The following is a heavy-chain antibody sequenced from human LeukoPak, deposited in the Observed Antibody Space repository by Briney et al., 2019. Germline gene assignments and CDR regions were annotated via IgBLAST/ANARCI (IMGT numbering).Heavy chain of an antibody. J-gene: IGHJ5*02. D-gene: IGHD4-17*01. CDR1: GYTFTGYY. V-gene: IGHV1-2*02. Sequence: APVKVSCKASGYTFTGYYMHWVRQAPGQGLEWMGWINPNSGGTNYAQKFQGRVTMTRDTSISTAYMELSSLRSDDTAVYYCARDHYGDYEFPFDPWGQGTLVTVSS. CDR2: INPNSGGT. CDR3: ARDHYGDYEFPFDP.